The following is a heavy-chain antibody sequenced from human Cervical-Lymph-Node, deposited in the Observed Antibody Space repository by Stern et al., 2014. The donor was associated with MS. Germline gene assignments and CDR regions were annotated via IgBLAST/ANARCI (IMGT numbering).Heavy chain of an antibody. V-gene: IGHV1-69*01. J-gene: IGHJ5*02. CDR1: GGTFSTLD. CDR2: ITPLLGTT. D-gene: IGHD6-13*01. Sequence: VQLVESGAGVRQPGSSMKVSCKASGGTFSTLDISWVRQTPGQGLEWLAGITPLLGTTNYARNFQGRVFIPTDESATTVYMELTSLTSEDTALYYCTRHQGGIAASWGQGTLVTVSS. CDR3: TRHQGGIAAS.